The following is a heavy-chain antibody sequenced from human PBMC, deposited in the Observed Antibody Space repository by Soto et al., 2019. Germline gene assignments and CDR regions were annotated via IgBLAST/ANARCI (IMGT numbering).Heavy chain of an antibody. J-gene: IGHJ4*02. V-gene: IGHV3-23*01. CDR2: LNGSGGST. Sequence: EVRLLESGGGLVQPGGSWRLSCPASGFTFSNYAITWVRQVPGKGLKWVSGLNGSGGSTSSADSVKGRFAISRDNSKNTLYLQMNSLRDGDTAVYYCARGFSAGKGSPPDYWGQGTLVTVSS. CDR3: ARGFSAGKGSPPDY. CDR1: GFTFSNYA. D-gene: IGHD3-10*01.